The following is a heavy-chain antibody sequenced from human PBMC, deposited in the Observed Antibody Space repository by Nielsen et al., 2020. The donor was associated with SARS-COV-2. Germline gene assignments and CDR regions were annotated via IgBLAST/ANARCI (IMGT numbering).Heavy chain of an antibody. V-gene: IGHV3-30*03. CDR3: AIPRGPGSYYYYGMDV. J-gene: IGHJ6*02. CDR2: ISYDGSNK. D-gene: IGHD3-10*01. CDR1: GFTFSSYG. Sequence: GESLKISCAASGFTFSSYGMHWVRQAPGKGLEWVAVISYDGSNKYYADSVKGRFTISRDNSKNTLYLQMNSLRAEDTAVYYCAIPRGPGSYYYYGMDVWGQGTTVTVSS.